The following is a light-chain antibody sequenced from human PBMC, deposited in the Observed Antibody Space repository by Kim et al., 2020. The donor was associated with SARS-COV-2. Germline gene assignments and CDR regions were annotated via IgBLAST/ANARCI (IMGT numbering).Light chain of an antibody. V-gene: IGLV1-44*01. CDR2: SND. CDR3: SAWDDSLNGVI. CDR1: TSNIGTNA. J-gene: IGLJ2*01. Sequence: ELTQPPSASGTPGQRVTISCSGSTSNIGTNAVNWYQQLPGTAPQHLIYSNDHRPSGVPDRFSGSKSGTSDSLAISGLQSEDEADYYCSAWDDSLNGVIFGGGPQLTVL.